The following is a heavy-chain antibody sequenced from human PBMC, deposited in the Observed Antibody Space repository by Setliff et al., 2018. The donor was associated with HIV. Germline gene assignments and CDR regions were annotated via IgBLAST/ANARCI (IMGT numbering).Heavy chain of an antibody. V-gene: IGHV3-30*18. CDR3: AKQGPSSGLDF. J-gene: IGHJ4*02. D-gene: IGHD6-19*01. CDR1: GFTFSTYR. Sequence: GGSLRLSCATSGFTFSTYRMHWVRQAPGKGLAWVAVMSNDGSNRIYADSVKGRFTISRDYSKNTLSLQMNSLTTEDTAVYYCAKQGPSSGLDFWGRGTLVTVSS. CDR2: MSNDGSNR.